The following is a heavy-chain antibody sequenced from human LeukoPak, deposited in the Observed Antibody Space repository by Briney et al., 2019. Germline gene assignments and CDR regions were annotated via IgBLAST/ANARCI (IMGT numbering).Heavy chain of an antibody. D-gene: IGHD3-10*01. V-gene: IGHV3-7*01. CDR3: ARDDFGGFGYFDY. J-gene: IGHJ4*02. CDR1: GLTFSSYW. CDR2: IKQDGSEK. Sequence: GGSLRLSCAASGLTFSSYWMSWVRQAPGKGLEWVANIKQDGSEKYYVDSVKGRFTISRDNAKNSLYLQMNSLRAEDTAVYYCARDDFGGFGYFDYWGQGTLVTVSS.